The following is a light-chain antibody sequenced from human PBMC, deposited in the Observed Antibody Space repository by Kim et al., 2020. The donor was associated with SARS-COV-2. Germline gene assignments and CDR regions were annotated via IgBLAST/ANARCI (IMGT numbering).Light chain of an antibody. CDR2: SND. CDR3: AAWDDSLNGLL. V-gene: IGLV1-44*01. CDR1: SSNIGLIN. Sequence: GQRVTISCSGSSSNIGLINVHWYQQLPGTAPKLLIHSNDQRPSGVPDRFSGSKSGTSASLAISGLQSEDDADYYCAAWDDSLNGLLFGGGTQLTVL. J-gene: IGLJ2*01.